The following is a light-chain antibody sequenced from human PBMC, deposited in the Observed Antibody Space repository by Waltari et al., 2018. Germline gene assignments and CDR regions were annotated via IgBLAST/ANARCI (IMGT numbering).Light chain of an antibody. CDR2: TAS. Sequence: DIQMTPSPSSVSASVGDRVTISCRASQDVGSWLAWYQQRTGKAPNLLIYTASNLQSGVPSRFSGSGSGTEFTLTINGLQPEDFATYFCQQTDSFPLTFGGGTKLEMK. J-gene: IGKJ4*01. V-gene: IGKV1-12*01. CDR1: QDVGSW. CDR3: QQTDSFPLT.